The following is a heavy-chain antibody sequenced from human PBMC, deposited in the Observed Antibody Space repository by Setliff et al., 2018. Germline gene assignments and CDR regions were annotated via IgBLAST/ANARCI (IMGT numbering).Heavy chain of an antibody. CDR2: IFHSGST. J-gene: IGHJ4*02. D-gene: IGHD3-22*01. CDR3: AKEGYYDHFGYYHYYFDF. CDR1: GYSISSGHF. Sequence: SETLSLTCGVSGYSISSGHFWGWIRQPPGKGLEWLGNIFHSGSTYYNPTLNSRVTMSVDTSKNQFSLMLTSVTAADTAVYYCAKEGYYDHFGYYHYYFDFWGQGTLVTVSS. V-gene: IGHV4-38-2*01.